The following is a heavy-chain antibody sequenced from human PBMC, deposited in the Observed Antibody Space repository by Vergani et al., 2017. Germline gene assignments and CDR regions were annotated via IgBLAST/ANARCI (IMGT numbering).Heavy chain of an antibody. J-gene: IGHJ4*02. CDR3: ARGGYCSSTSCYSFDY. Sequence: QAQLVQSGAEVKKPGSSVKVSCKASGGTFSSYAISWVRQAPGQGLEWVGGIIPTFGTANYAQKFQGRVTITADASTSTAYMELSSLSSEDTAVYYGARGGYCSSTSCYSFDYWGQGTLVTVSS. D-gene: IGHD2-2*01. V-gene: IGHV1-69*01. CDR2: IIPTFGTA. CDR1: GGTFSSYA.